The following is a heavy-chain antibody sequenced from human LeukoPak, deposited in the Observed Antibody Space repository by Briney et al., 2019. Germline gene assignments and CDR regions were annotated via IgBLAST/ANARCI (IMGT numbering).Heavy chain of an antibody. Sequence: GASLRLSCAASGFTFSSYAMSWVRQSPGKGLEWVSSIIGSGGSTYYADSVKGRFTISRDNSKNTLYLQMNSLRAEDTAVYYCAKDSWEYCSSTSCYKGSLDWGQGTLVTVSS. CDR3: AKDSWEYCSSTSCYKGSLD. CDR1: GFTFSSYA. CDR2: IIGSGGST. V-gene: IGHV3-23*01. D-gene: IGHD2-2*02. J-gene: IGHJ4*02.